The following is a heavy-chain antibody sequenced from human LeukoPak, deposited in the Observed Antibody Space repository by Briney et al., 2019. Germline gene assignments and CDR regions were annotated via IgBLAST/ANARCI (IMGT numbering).Heavy chain of an antibody. J-gene: IGHJ4*02. V-gene: IGHV4-38-2*01. CDR1: GYSVSSAYY. CDR2: IYPSGTT. CDR3: ARGPESPITGFDF. D-gene: IGHD1-14*01. Sequence: SETLSLTCAVSGYSVSSAYYWAWIRQPPGAGLEWIGSIYPSGTTYYKSSLRSRLIISVDASKNQFSLRLSSVTAADTAMYYCARGPESPITGFDFWGQGALVAVSS.